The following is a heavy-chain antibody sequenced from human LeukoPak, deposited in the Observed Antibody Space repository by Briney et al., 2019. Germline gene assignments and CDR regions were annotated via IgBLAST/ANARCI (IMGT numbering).Heavy chain of an antibody. CDR2: ISGSGGRT. CDR3: AKETGPRRYYSDSSGYRPYYFDY. J-gene: IGHJ4*02. Sequence: GGSLRLSCTASGFTFSTYAMSWVRQAPGKGLEWVSGISGSGGRTYNEDSVKGRFTISRDNSKNTLYLQMNSLRGEDTAVYYCAKETGPRRYYSDSSGYRPYYFDYWGQGTLVTVSS. CDR1: GFTFSTYA. V-gene: IGHV3-23*01. D-gene: IGHD3-22*01.